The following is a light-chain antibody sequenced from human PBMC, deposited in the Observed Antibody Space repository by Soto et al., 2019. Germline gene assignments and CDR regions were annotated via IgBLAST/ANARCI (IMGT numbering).Light chain of an antibody. V-gene: IGLV1-40*01. Sequence: QSVLTQPPSVSGAPGQRVTISCTGSSSNIGAGYDVHWYQQLPGTAPKLLIYGNSNRPSGVPDRFSGSKSGTSASLAITGLQAEDEADYYCQSYDSSRHAFGTGTKLTV. CDR1: SSNIGAGYD. CDR3: QSYDSSRHA. J-gene: IGLJ1*01. CDR2: GNS.